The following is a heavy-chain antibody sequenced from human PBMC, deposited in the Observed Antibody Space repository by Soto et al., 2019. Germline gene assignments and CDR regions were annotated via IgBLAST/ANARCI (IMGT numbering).Heavy chain of an antibody. CDR1: GFTFSTFA. Sequence: PVGSLRLSCAASGFTFSTFAMHWVRQAPGKGLEYVSGISGNVGRTYYADSVKGRFTISRDNSKNTLSLQMGSLRVEDMAVYYCARGLSYDILTGFDYWGQGTLVTVSS. CDR2: ISGNVGRT. V-gene: IGHV3-64*02. D-gene: IGHD3-9*01. CDR3: ARGLSYDILTGFDY. J-gene: IGHJ4*02.